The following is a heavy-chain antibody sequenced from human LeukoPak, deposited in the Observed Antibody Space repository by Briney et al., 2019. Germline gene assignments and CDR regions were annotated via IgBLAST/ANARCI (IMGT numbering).Heavy chain of an antibody. D-gene: IGHD2-15*01. Sequence: SQTLSLTCAISGDSVSSNSAAWNWIRQSPSRGLEWLGRTYYRSKWYNDYAASVKSRITINPDTSKNQFSLQLNSVTPGDTAVYYCARDQGYCSAGSCYHFDCWGQGTLVTVSS. CDR3: ARDQGYCSAGSCYHFDC. V-gene: IGHV6-1*01. CDR2: TYYRSKWYN. CDR1: GDSVSSNSAA. J-gene: IGHJ4*02.